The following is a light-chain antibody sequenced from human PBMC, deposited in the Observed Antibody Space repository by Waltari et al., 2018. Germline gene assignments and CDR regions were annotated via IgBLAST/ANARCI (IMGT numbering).Light chain of an antibody. CDR1: QDVSVW. V-gene: IGKV1-5*01. CDR3: QQYNSFWT. J-gene: IGKJ1*01. CDR2: AAS. Sequence: DSQMTQSPYTLSASVGDRVTITCRASQDVSVWLAWYQLKPGQAPKLLIYAASSLQSGVPSRFSGSGSGTEFTLTISSLQPDDFATYYCQQYNSFWTFGQGTKVEIK.